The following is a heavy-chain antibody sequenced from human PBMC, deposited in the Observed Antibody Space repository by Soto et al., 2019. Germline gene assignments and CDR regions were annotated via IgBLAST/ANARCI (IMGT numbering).Heavy chain of an antibody. Sequence: QVQLEQSGAEVKKPGSSVKVSCKASGGTFRSHAIAWVRQAPGQALAWMGDFIPIFGTSNYAQKFQGRISITANESRTTAYMELSTVTDEDTATYYCARGEGYYDSSGLEYYHGMDVWGQGTTLTVSS. V-gene: IGHV1-69*01. CDR1: GGTFRSHA. J-gene: IGHJ6*02. CDR3: ARGEGYYDSSGLEYYHGMDV. CDR2: FIPIFGTS. D-gene: IGHD3-22*01.